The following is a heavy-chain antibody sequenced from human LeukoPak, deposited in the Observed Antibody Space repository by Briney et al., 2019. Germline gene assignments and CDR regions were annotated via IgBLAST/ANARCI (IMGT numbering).Heavy chain of an antibody. V-gene: IGHV3-7*01. J-gene: IGHJ4*02. CDR1: GLTFSIYW. D-gene: IGHD2-15*01. Sequence: GGSLRLSCAASGLTFSIYWMHWVRQAPGKGLEWGGNIKQDGREKYYVDSVKGRFTISRDNAKNSLYLRMNSLRAEETAVYYCAGGRGIFWGQGTLVTVSS. CDR2: IKQDGREK. CDR3: AGGRGIF.